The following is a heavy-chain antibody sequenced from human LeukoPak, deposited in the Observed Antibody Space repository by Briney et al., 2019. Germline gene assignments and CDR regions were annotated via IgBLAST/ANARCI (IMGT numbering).Heavy chain of an antibody. D-gene: IGHD3-22*01. CDR2: ISGSGDST. CDR1: GFTFSTYA. J-gene: IGHJ4*02. Sequence: PGGSLRLSCAASGFTFSTYAVNWVRQAPGKGLEWVSTISGSGDSTYYADSVKGRFTISRDNSKDTLYLQMSSVRVDDTAVYYCAKDPRNFSRMIVVVPDYWGQGTLVTVSS. CDR3: AKDPRNFSRMIVVVPDY. V-gene: IGHV3-23*01.